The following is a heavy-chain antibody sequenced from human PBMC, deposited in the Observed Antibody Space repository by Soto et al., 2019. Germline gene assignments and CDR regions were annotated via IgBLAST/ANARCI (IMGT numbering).Heavy chain of an antibody. V-gene: IGHV3-15*01. CDR3: AHQGPMSSFSDWADYFEY. CDR2: IKRKSDDETT. J-gene: IGHJ4*02. D-gene: IGHD3-9*01. Sequence: EVQLVESGGGLVEPGGSLRLSCAASGFTFRHVWMTWVRKPPGKGLEWVARIKRKSDDETTDYAAAVKGRFIILRDDSKNTVYLPINSLKTGGTAVYFCAHQGPMSSFSDWADYFEYWGQGTLVTVSS. CDR1: GFTFRHVW.